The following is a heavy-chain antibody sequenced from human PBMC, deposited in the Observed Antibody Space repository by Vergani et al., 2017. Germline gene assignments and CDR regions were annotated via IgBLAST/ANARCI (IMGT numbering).Heavy chain of an antibody. J-gene: IGHJ3*02. CDR2: IIPIIGTA. D-gene: IGHD3-3*01. Sequence: QVQLVQSGAEVKKPGSSVKVSCKASGGTFSSYAISWVRQAPGQGLEWMGGIIPIIGTANYAQKFQGRVTITADESTSTAYMELSSLRSEDTAVYYCARDFLWSGYQEYDAFDIWGQGTMVTVSS. V-gene: IGHV1-69*01. CDR3: ARDFLWSGYQEYDAFDI. CDR1: GGTFSSYA.